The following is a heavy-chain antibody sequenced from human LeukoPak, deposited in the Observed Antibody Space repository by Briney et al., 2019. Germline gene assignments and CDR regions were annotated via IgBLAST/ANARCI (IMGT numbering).Heavy chain of an antibody. CDR3: ITPLPYSAQ. CDR2: IKPKTDGETT. CDR1: GFTFSNAN. V-gene: IGHV3-15*07. D-gene: IGHD2-21*01. J-gene: IGHJ4*02. Sequence: GGSLRLSCAASGFTFSNANMNWVRQAPGKGLEWVGRIKPKTDGETTEYAAPVKGRFSISRDDSKNMLYRQMNSLKTEDTAVYYCITPLPYSAQGGQGTLVTVSS.